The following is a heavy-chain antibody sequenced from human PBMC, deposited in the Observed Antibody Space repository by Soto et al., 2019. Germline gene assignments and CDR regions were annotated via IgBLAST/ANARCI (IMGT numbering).Heavy chain of an antibody. CDR2: LIPILGTT. D-gene: IGHD6-19*01. J-gene: IGHJ4*02. Sequence: GASVKVSCKASGGTFSSDAVSWVRQAPGQGLEWMGGLIPILGTTHYAQKFQGRVTITADESTNTAYMELSSLRSDDTAVYYCARASGYVSGWYHDYWGQGTRVNV. CDR1: GGTFSSDA. V-gene: IGHV1-69*13. CDR3: ARASGYVSGWYHDY.